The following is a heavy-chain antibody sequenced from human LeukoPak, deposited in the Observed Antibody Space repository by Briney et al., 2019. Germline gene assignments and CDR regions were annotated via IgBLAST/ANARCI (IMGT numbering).Heavy chain of an antibody. V-gene: IGHV4-61*08. CDR3: ARGAYYDFWSGYALGAFDI. Sequence: SETLSLTCTVSGGSISSGGYYWSWIRQPPGKGLEWIGYIYHSGSTYYNPSLKSRITISVDTSKNQFSLKLSSVTAADTAVYYCARGAYYDFWSGYALGAFDIWGQGTMVTVSS. CDR1: GGSISSGGYY. J-gene: IGHJ3*02. CDR2: IYHSGST. D-gene: IGHD3-3*01.